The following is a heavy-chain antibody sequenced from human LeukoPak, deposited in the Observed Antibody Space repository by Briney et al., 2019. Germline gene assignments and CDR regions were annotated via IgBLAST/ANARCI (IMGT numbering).Heavy chain of an antibody. V-gene: IGHV4-4*07. CDR3: ARGYCSSTSCFHDAFDI. Sequence: SETLSLTCTVSGGSISSYYWSWLRQPAGKGLEWIGRIYTSGSTNYNPSLKSRVTMSVDTSKNQFSLRLSSVTAADTAVYYCARGYCSSTSCFHDAFDIWGQGTMVTVPS. D-gene: IGHD2-2*01. J-gene: IGHJ3*02. CDR1: GGSISSYY. CDR2: IYTSGST.